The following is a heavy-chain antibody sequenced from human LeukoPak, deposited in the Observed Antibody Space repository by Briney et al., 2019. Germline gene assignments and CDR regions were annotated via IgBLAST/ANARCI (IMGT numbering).Heavy chain of an antibody. CDR1: GDSVSSNGAS. Sequence: SQTLSLTCSISGDSVSSNGASWNWIRQSPSRGLEWLGRSYYRSQQWHSDYAPSVKGRITLNPDTSKNQFSLQLNSMTPEDTAVYYCGRETDFGVVTNWGQGTLVTVSS. V-gene: IGHV6-1*01. D-gene: IGHD3-3*01. CDR3: GRETDFGVVTN. J-gene: IGHJ4*02. CDR2: SYYRSQQWHS.